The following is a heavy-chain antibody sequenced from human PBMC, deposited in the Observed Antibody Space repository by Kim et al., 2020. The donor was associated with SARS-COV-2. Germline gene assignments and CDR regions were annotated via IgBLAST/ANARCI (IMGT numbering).Heavy chain of an antibody. CDR2: ISGSGGST. D-gene: IGHD2-2*01. CDR3: ARTIQRKYYVDY. J-gene: IGHJ4*02. Sequence: GGSLRLSCAASGFTFSSHAMSWVRQAPGKGLEWVSSISGSGGSTYYADSVKGRFTISRDNSKNTLYLQMNSLRAEDTAVYYCARTIQRKYYVDYWGQETPVAVSS. V-gene: IGHV3-23*01. CDR1: GFTFSSHA.